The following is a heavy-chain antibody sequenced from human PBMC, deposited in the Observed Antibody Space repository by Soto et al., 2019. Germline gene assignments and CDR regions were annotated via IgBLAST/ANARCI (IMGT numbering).Heavy chain of an antibody. Sequence: SVKVSCKASGGTFGSYAITWVRRAPGQGLEWLGGIIPILNSPAYAQKFQARVVITADEITNTAYMELNSLRFDDTAVYHCAREAPYCTSATCPKFYDMDVWGQGTTVTVSS. V-gene: IGHV1-69*13. CDR1: GGTFGSYA. D-gene: IGHD2-2*01. CDR3: AREAPYCTSATCPKFYDMDV. J-gene: IGHJ6*02. CDR2: IIPILNSP.